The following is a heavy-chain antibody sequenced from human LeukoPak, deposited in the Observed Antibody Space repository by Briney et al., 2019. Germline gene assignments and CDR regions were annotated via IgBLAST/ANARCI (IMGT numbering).Heavy chain of an antibody. V-gene: IGHV4-39*01. CDR3: ARRLKWELLDY. CDR2: IYYSGST. D-gene: IGHD1-26*01. CDR1: GGSISSSSYY. Sequence: PSETLSLTCTVSGGSISSSSYYWGWIRQPPGKGLGWIGSIYYSGSTYYNPSLKSRVTISVDTSKNQFSLKLSSVTAADTAVYYCARRLKWELLDYWGQGTLVTVSS. J-gene: IGHJ4*02.